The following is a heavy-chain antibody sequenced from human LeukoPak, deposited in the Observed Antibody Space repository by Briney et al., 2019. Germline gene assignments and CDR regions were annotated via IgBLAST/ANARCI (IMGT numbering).Heavy chain of an antibody. J-gene: IGHJ3*02. Sequence: PSETLSLTCAVYGGSFSNYYWTWIRQPPGKGLEWIGTISYSGTTYYNPSLKSRVTISVDTSKNQFSLKLSSVTAADTAVYYCAGSPGIAAADDAFDIWGQGTMVTVSS. V-gene: IGHV4-34*01. CDR2: ISYSGTT. D-gene: IGHD6-13*01. CDR3: AGSPGIAAADDAFDI. CDR1: GGSFSNYY.